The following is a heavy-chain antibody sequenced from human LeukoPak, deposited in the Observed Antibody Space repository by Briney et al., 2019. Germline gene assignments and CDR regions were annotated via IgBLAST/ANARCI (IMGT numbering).Heavy chain of an antibody. CDR1: GDSINTRPYW. Sequence: SETLSLTCTASGDSINTRPYWWTWVRQPPGKGLEWIGEISHSGSTKYNPSLRSRVTISADESTNQVSLTFSSVTAADTAVYFRARPPPWALDYCGPGNLATVSS. CDR2: ISHSGST. V-gene: IGHV4-4*02. J-gene: IGHJ4*02. D-gene: IGHD7-27*01. CDR3: ARPPPWALDY.